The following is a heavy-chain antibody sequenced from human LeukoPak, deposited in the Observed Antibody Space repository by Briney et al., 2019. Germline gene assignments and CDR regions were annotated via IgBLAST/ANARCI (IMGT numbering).Heavy chain of an antibody. J-gene: IGHJ4*02. CDR1: GFTFNNYA. D-gene: IGHD3-10*01. Sequence: GGSLRLSCAASGFTFNNYAMSWVRQAPGKGLEWVSSISSSSSYIYYADSVKGRFTISRDNAKNSLYLQTNSLRAEDTAVYYCARDLGSEGYYFDYWGQGTLVTVSS. V-gene: IGHV3-21*01. CDR3: ARDLGSEGYYFDY. CDR2: ISSSSSYI.